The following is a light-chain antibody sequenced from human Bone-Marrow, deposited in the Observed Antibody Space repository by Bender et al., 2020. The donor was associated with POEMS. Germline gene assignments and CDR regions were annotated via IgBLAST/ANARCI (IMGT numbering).Light chain of an antibody. V-gene: IGLV1-44*01. J-gene: IGLJ3*02. CDR1: ISGRNP. CDR2: DDD. Sequence: QSVLTQPPSSSGTPGQRVTISCSGGISGRNPITWYQQLPGTAPRLVIYDDDRRPSGVPNRFSASKSGYSASLTIIGLQSEDAADYYCSTCEGSLNAWLFGGGTKLTVL. CDR3: STCEGSLNAWL.